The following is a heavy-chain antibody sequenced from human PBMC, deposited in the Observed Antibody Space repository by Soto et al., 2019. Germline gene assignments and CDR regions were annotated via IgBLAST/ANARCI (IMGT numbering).Heavy chain of an antibody. Sequence: PGGSLRLSCAVSGYIFGSYAMSWVRQAPGKGLEWVSTVSGSGGSTYYADSVKGRITISRDNSKNTVYLQMNSLRADDTAVYYCAKEIGYSGHDWFDQWGQGTQVTVSS. CDR3: AKEIGYSGHDWFDQ. CDR1: GYIFGSYA. V-gene: IGHV3-23*01. D-gene: IGHD5-12*01. J-gene: IGHJ5*02. CDR2: VSGSGGST.